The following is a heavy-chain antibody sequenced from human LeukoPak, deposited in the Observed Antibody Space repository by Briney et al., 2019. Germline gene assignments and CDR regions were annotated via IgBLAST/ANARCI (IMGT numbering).Heavy chain of an antibody. Sequence: GGSLRLSCAASGFTFSSYGMHWVRQAPGKGLEWVAVIWYDGSNKYYADSVKGRFTISRDNSKNTLYLQMNSLRAEDTAVYYCAKDGYDFWSGYSYYFDYWGQGTLVTVSS. J-gene: IGHJ4*02. CDR2: IWYDGSNK. D-gene: IGHD3-3*01. CDR3: AKDGYDFWSGYSYYFDY. V-gene: IGHV3-33*06. CDR1: GFTFSSYG.